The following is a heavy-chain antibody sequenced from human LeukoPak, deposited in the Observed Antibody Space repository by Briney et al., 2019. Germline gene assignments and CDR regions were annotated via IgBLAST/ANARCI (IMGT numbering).Heavy chain of an antibody. D-gene: IGHD3-16*01. CDR1: GYSISSGYY. Sequence: PSETLSLTCTVSGYSISSGYYWGWIRQPPGKGLEWIGGIYHSGSTYYNPSLKSRVTISVDTSKNRFSLKLSSVTAADTAVYYCARARRGKTAPLGFDPWGQGTLVTVSS. CDR2: IYHSGST. J-gene: IGHJ5*02. CDR3: ARARRGKTAPLGFDP. V-gene: IGHV4-38-2*02.